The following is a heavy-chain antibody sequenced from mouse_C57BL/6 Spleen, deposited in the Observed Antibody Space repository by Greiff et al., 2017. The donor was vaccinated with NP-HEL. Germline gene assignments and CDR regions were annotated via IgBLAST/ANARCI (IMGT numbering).Heavy chain of an antibody. J-gene: IGHJ4*01. CDR2: IYPGDGDT. CDR3: ANWDEGYYAMDY. V-gene: IGHV1-80*01. Sequence: VQLQQSGAELVKPGASVKISCKASGYAFSSYWMNWVKQRPGKGLEWIGQIYPGDGDTNYNGKFKGKATLTADKSSSTAYMQLSSLTSEDSAVYFCANWDEGYYAMDYWGQGTSVTVSS. CDR1: GYAFSSYW. D-gene: IGHD4-1*01.